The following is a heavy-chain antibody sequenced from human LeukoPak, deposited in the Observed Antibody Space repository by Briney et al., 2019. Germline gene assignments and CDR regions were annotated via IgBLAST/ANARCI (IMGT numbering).Heavy chain of an antibody. J-gene: IGHJ6*03. V-gene: IGHV4-34*01. CDR3: ARAIRYFGYYYYYMDV. Sequence: SETLSLTCAVYGGSLSGYYWSWIRQPPGKGLEWIGEINHSGRTNYNPSLKSRVTISVDTSKNQFSLKLSSVTAADTAVYYCARAIRYFGYYYYYMDVWGKGTTVTIPS. CDR1: GGSLSGYY. CDR2: INHSGRT. D-gene: IGHD3-9*01.